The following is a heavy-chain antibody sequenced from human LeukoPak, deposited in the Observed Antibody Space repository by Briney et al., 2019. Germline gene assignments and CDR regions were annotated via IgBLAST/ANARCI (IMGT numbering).Heavy chain of an antibody. Sequence: ASVKVSCKASGYTFTSYGISWVRQAPGQGLEWMGWISAYNGNTNYAQKLQGRVTMTTDTSTSTAYMELRSLRSDDTAVYYCARDVPCSGGSCYIDYWGQGTLVTVSS. CDR2: ISAYNGNT. CDR3: ARDVPCSGGSCYIDY. D-gene: IGHD2-15*01. CDR1: GYTFTSYG. V-gene: IGHV1-18*01. J-gene: IGHJ4*02.